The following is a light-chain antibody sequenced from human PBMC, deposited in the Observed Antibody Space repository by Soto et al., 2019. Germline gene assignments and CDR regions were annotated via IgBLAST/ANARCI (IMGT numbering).Light chain of an antibody. CDR3: QQVTSFPRT. CDR1: QDISSW. J-gene: IGKJ1*01. V-gene: IGKV1-12*01. CDR2: GAS. Sequence: DIQMTQSPSSVSASVGDRITITCRASQDISSWLAWYQQKPGKGPKLLIYGASSLQSGVPSRFSGSGSGTDFTLTISSLQPEDFATYYCQQVTSFPRTFGQGTKVEIK.